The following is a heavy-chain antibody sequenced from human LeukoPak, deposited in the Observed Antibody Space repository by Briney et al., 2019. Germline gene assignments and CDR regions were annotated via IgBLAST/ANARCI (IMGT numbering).Heavy chain of an antibody. CDR2: IYYSGST. V-gene: IGHV4-39*07. D-gene: IGHD3-10*01. J-gene: IGHJ4*02. CDR1: GGSISSSSYY. Sequence: SETLSLTCTVSGGSISSSSYYWGWIRQPPGKGLEWIGSIYYSGSTYYNPSLKSRVTISVDTSKNQFSLKLSSVTAADTAVYYCARASGSGKINRNYFDYWGQGTLVTVSS. CDR3: ARASGSGKINRNYFDY.